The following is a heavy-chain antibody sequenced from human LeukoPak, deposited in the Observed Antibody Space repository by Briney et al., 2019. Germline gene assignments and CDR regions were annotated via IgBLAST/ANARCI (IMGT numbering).Heavy chain of an antibody. CDR1: GGSISSYY. CDR3: ARGEYSSSWYYFDY. V-gene: IGHV4-4*07. CDR2: IYTSGST. J-gene: IGHJ4*02. Sequence: SSETLSFTCTVSGGSISSYYWSWIRQPAGKGLEWIGRIYTSGSTNYNPSLKSRVTMSVDTSKNQFSLKLSSVTAADTAVYYCARGEYSSSWYYFDYWGQGTLVTVSS. D-gene: IGHD6-13*01.